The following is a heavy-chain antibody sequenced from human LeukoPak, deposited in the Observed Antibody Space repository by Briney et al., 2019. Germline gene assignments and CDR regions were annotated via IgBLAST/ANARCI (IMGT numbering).Heavy chain of an antibody. D-gene: IGHD6-13*01. Sequence: GASVKVSCKASGDTFTSYDINWVRQATGQGLEWMGWMNPNSGNTGYAQKFQGRVTMTRNTSISAAYMELSSLRSEDTAVYYCARKTSGYSSSWYVGWTEMTDYWGQGTLVTVSS. CDR3: ARKTSGYSSSWYVGWTEMTDY. J-gene: IGHJ4*02. CDR2: MNPNSGNT. V-gene: IGHV1-8*01. CDR1: GDTFTSYD.